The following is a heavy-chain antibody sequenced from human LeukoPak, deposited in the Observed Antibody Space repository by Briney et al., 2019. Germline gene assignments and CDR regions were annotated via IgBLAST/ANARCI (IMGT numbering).Heavy chain of an antibody. CDR1: GYSFTSYW. V-gene: IGHV5-51*01. CDR3: ARHLLTPGGSYYFDF. CDR2: IYPGDSDT. J-gene: IGHJ4*02. Sequence: GESLQISCKGSGYSFTSYWIGWVRQLPGKGLEWMGIIYPGDSDTRYSPSFQGQVTISADKSISTAYLQWSSLRASDTAIYYCARHLLTPGGSYYFDFWGQGTLATVSS. D-gene: IGHD1-26*01.